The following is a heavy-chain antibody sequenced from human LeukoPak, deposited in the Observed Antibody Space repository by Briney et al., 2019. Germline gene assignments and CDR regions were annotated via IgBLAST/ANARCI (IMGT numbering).Heavy chain of an antibody. CDR2: IKEDGSWK. D-gene: IGHD6-19*01. CDR1: GFTFSSSW. CDR3: ARDRGWYHADS. J-gene: IGHJ4*02. Sequence: GGSLRLSCAASGFTFSSSWMGWARQAPGKGLEWVANIKEDGSWKHYAVSVQGRFTISRDNAKNSLYLQMDSLRAEDTAVYYCARDRGWYHADSWGQGTLVSVSS. V-gene: IGHV3-7*01.